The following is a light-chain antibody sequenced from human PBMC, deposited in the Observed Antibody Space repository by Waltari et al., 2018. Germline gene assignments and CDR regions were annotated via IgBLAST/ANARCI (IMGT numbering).Light chain of an antibody. J-gene: IGLJ2*01. CDR3: SSFAGRWI. CDR2: AVS. V-gene: IGLV2-8*01. Sequence: QSALTQPPSASGSPGQSVTISCTGSGCAFRDDDFVSWYQQHPGKAPKVILYAVSTRSSGVPDRFSGSKSGNTASLTVSGLQAEDEADYYCSSFAGRWIFGGGTKLTVL. CDR1: GCAFRDDDF.